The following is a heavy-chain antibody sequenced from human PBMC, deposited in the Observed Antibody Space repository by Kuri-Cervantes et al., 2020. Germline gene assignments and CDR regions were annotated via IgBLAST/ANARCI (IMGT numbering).Heavy chain of an antibody. CDR3: ARETPQYCSSTSCYYWDY. Sequence: ASVKVSCKASGGTFSSYAISWVRQAPGQGLEWMGWINPNSGGTNYAQKFQGRVTMTRDTSISTAYMELSRLRSDDTAVYYCARETPQYCSSTSCYYWDYWGQGTLVTVSS. V-gene: IGHV1-2*02. CDR1: GGTFSSYA. D-gene: IGHD2-2*01. CDR2: INPNSGGT. J-gene: IGHJ4*02.